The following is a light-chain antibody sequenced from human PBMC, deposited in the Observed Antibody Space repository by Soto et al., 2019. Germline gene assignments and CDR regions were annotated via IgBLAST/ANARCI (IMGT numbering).Light chain of an antibody. CDR2: EVT. Sequence: QSALTQPPSASGSPGQSVTISCTGTSTDVGGYNYVSWYQQHPGKAPKLMIYEVTKRPSGVPDRFSGSKSGNTASLTVSGLQAEDEANYYCSSYAGSYIVFVTGTELTVL. V-gene: IGLV2-8*01. J-gene: IGLJ1*01. CDR3: SSYAGSYIV. CDR1: STDVGGYNY.